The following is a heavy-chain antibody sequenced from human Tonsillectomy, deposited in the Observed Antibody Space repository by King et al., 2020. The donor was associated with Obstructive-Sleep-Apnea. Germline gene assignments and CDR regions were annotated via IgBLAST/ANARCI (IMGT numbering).Heavy chain of an antibody. D-gene: IGHD6-19*01. CDR3: ARGSYSSGWEGDY. V-gene: IGHV3-30*02. Sequence: HVQLVESGGGVVQPGRSLRLSCAASGFTFSNYGMHWVRQAPGKGLEWVAFIRYDGSNKYYGDSVKGRFTISRDNSKNTQYLQMNSLRPEDTAVYYCARGSYSSGWEGDYLGQGTLVIVSS. J-gene: IGHJ4*02. CDR1: GFTFSNYG. CDR2: IRYDGSNK.